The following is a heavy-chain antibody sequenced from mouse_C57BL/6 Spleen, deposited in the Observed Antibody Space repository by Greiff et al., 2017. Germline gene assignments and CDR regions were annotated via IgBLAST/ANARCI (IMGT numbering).Heavy chain of an antibody. V-gene: IGHV8-8*01. J-gene: IGHJ1*03. CDR1: GFSLSTFGMG. D-gene: IGHD1-1*01. Sequence: QVTLKVSGPGILQPSPTLSLSCSFSGFSLSTFGMGVGWIRQPSGKGLEWLAHIWGDDDKYYNPALESRLTISKDTSKNQVFLKVANVATADTATYYCARIEGYYCSSYWYFDVWGTGTTVTVSS. CDR3: ARIEGYYCSSYWYFDV. CDR2: IWGDDDK.